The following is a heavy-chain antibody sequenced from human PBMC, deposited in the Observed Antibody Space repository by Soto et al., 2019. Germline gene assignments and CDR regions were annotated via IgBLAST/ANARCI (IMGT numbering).Heavy chain of an antibody. CDR1: GGSISSGGYY. V-gene: IGHV4-31*03. D-gene: IGHD3-22*01. CDR2: IYYRGST. Sequence: QVQLQESGPGLVKPSQTLSLTCTVSGGSISSGGYYWTWIRQHPGKGLEWIGYIYYRGSTYYNSSLKRRVTLSMDTSKNQFSLKLSYVTAADTAVYYCGRVDSSGLLDYWGQGTLVTVSS. CDR3: GRVDSSGLLDY. J-gene: IGHJ4*02.